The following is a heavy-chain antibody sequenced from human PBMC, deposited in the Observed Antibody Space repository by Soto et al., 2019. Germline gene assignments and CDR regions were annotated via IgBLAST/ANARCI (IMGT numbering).Heavy chain of an antibody. Sequence: TLSLTCTVSGGSISSYYWSWIRQPPGKGLEWIGYIYYSGSTNYNPSLKSRVTISVDTSKNQFSLKLSSVTAADTAVYYCARGGRDFILIGYYIGRSLDLSWFDPWGQGTLVTVSS. CDR1: GGSISSYY. V-gene: IGHV4-59*01. CDR3: ARGGRDFILIGYYIGRSLDLSWFDP. D-gene: IGHD3-9*01. J-gene: IGHJ5*02. CDR2: IYYSGST.